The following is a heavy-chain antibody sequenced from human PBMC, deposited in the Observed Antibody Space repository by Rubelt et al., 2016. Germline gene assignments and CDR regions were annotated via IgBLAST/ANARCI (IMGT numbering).Heavy chain of an antibody. CDR2: ISAYHGNT. Sequence: QVQLVQSGAEVKKPGASVKVSCKASGYTFTSYGISWVRQAPGQGLEWMGWISAYHGNTNYAQKIQGRVTITRDTSASTAYMELSSLRSEDTAVYYCARGLGLGYSSSWFNWFDPWGQGTLVTVSS. V-gene: IGHV1-18*01. CDR3: ARGLGLGYSSSWFNWFDP. CDR1: GYTFTSYG. D-gene: IGHD6-13*01. J-gene: IGHJ5*02.